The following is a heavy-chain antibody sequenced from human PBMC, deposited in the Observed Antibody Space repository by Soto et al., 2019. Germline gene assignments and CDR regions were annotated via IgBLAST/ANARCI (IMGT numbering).Heavy chain of an antibody. CDR1: GGSFSGYY. CDR3: ARDMGGVVVPAAIGEDNWFDP. CDR2: INHSGST. V-gene: IGHV4-34*01. J-gene: IGHJ5*02. D-gene: IGHD2-2*01. Sequence: PSQTLSLTCAVYGGSFSGYYRSWILQPPGKRLAWIGEINHSGSTNYNPPLKSRVTISVDTSKNQFSLKLSSGTAADTAVYYCARDMGGVVVPAAIGEDNWFDPWGQGTLVTVSS.